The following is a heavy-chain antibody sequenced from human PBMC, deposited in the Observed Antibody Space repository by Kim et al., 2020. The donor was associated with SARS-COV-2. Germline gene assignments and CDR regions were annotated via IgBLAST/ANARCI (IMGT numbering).Heavy chain of an antibody. CDR3: ANPYYYGSGSYFRRFGY. Sequence: GGSLRLSCAASGFTFSSYAMSWVRQAPGKGLEWVSAISGSGGSTYYADSVKGRFTISRDNSKNTLYLQMNSLRAEDTAVYYCANPYYYGSGSYFRRFGYWGQGTLVTVSS. D-gene: IGHD3-10*01. V-gene: IGHV3-23*01. J-gene: IGHJ4*02. CDR2: ISGSGGST. CDR1: GFTFSSYA.